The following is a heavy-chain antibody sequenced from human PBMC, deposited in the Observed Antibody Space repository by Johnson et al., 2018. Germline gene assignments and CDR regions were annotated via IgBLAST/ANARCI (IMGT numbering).Heavy chain of an antibody. Sequence: VQLVQSGGVVVQPGGSLRLSCEGTGFTFDDYTLHWVRHTPGKGLEGCPVISWEGESTNYAVSVKGRFPISRDKSKNSLYLQMNSLRTDDTALYYCVKDMETGTTRPYYYYGLVVWGQGTTVIVSS. CDR3: VKDMETGTTRPYYYYGLVV. CDR1: GFTFDDYT. D-gene: IGHD1-7*01. J-gene: IGHJ6*02. CDR2: ISWEGEST. V-gene: IGHV3-43*01.